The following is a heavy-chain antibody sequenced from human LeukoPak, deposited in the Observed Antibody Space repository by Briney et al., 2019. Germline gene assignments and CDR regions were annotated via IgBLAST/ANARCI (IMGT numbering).Heavy chain of an antibody. Sequence: PSETLSLTCTVSGDSISSSSYYWGWIRQPPGKGLEWIGSIYYSGSTYYNPSLKSRVTISVDTSKDQFSLELSSVTAADTAVYYCARIQDAFPRKWGQGTLVTVSS. V-gene: IGHV4-39*01. J-gene: IGHJ4*02. CDR2: IYYSGST. CDR1: GDSISSSSYY. D-gene: IGHD2-2*01. CDR3: ARIQDAFPRK.